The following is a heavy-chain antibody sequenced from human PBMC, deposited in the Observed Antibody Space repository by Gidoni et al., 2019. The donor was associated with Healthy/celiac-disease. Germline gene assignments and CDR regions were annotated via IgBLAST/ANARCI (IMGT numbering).Heavy chain of an antibody. CDR1: GFTFSNAW. J-gene: IGHJ4*02. Sequence: EVQLVESGGGLVKPGGSLRLSCAASGFTFSNAWMSWVRQAPGKGLEWVGRIKSKTDGGTTDYAAPVKGRFTISRDDSKNTLYLQMNSLKTEDTAVYYCTTDYYYDSSGYYYVRPPPSSWGQGTLVTVSS. V-gene: IGHV3-15*01. D-gene: IGHD3-22*01. CDR3: TTDYYYDSSGYYYVRPPPSS. CDR2: IKSKTDGGTT.